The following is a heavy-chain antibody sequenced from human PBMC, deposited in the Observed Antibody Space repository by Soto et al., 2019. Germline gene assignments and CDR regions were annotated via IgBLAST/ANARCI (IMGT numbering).Heavy chain of an antibody. Sequence: GGSLRLSCAASGFTFSSCWMSWVRQAPGKGLEWVANIKQDGSEKYYVDSVKGRFTISRDNAKNSLYLQMNSLRAEDTAVYYCATYDFWGWMDVWGQGTTVTVSS. CDR3: ATYDFWGWMDV. CDR1: GFTFSSCW. J-gene: IGHJ6*02. V-gene: IGHV3-7*01. CDR2: IKQDGSEK. D-gene: IGHD3-3*01.